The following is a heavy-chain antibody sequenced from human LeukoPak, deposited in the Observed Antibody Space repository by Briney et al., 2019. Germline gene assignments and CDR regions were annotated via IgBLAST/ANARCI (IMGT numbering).Heavy chain of an antibody. D-gene: IGHD3-22*01. Sequence: SETLSLTCAVYGGSFSGYYWSWIRQPPGKGLEWIGEINHSGSTNYNPSLKSRVTISVDTSKNQFSLKLSSVTAADTAVYYCARQGYYYDSSGYYYLLDYWGQGTLATVSS. CDR1: GGSFSGYY. CDR2: INHSGST. V-gene: IGHV4-34*01. CDR3: ARQGYYYDSSGYYYLLDY. J-gene: IGHJ4*02.